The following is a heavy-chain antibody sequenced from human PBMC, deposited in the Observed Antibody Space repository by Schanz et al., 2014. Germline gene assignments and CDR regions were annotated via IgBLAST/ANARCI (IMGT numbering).Heavy chain of an antibody. CDR3: AKVRLGSGTYVSYYYYYGMDV. CDR1: GFSFSSYG. Sequence: QVQLVESGGGVVQPVKSLRLSCAASGFSFSSYGLHWVRQAPGKGLEWVAFIRYDGSNKYYADSVKGRFTISRDNSKNTLYLHMNSLRGEDTAVYYCAKVRLGSGTYVSYYYYYGMDVWGQGTTVTVSS. J-gene: IGHJ6*02. CDR2: IRYDGSNK. V-gene: IGHV3-30*02. D-gene: IGHD3-10*01.